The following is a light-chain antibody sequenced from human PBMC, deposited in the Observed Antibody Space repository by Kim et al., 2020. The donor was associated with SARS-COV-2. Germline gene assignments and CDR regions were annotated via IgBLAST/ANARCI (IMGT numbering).Light chain of an antibody. Sequence: DIQMTQSPSSLSASVGDRVTITCRASQGISNHLAWYQQKPGKIPKLLIHAAPTLHSGVPSRFSGSGSGTDFTLTINSLQPEDVATYFCQKYDDAPLSFGGGTKVDIK. V-gene: IGKV1-27*01. CDR2: AAP. J-gene: IGKJ4*01. CDR3: QKYDDAPLS. CDR1: QGISNH.